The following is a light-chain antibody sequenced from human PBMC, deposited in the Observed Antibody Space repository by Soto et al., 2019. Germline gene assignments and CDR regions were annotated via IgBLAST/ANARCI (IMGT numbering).Light chain of an antibody. CDR3: QHRRT. V-gene: IGKV3-11*01. CDR1: QSVGNY. Sequence: EVVLTQSPATLSLSPGERATLSCRASQSVGNYLAWYQQKPGQAPRLLIYDASNRATGIPARFSGSGSGTDFTLTISNLEPEDFAVYYCQHRRTFCPGTKVDIK. CDR2: DAS. J-gene: IGKJ3*01.